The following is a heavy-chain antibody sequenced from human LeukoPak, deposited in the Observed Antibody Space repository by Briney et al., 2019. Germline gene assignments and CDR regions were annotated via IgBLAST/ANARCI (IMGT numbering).Heavy chain of an antibody. J-gene: IGHJ4*02. CDR1: GYSISSGYY. CDR2: IYQSGST. D-gene: IGHD3-10*01. Sequence: PSETLSLTCTVSGYSISSGYYWGWMRQPPGKGLEWIGSIYQSGSTYYNPSLKSRVTISVDTSKNQFSLKLSSVTAADTAVYYCARDGNYGSGSLDYWGQGTLVTVSS. V-gene: IGHV4-38-2*02. CDR3: ARDGNYGSGSLDY.